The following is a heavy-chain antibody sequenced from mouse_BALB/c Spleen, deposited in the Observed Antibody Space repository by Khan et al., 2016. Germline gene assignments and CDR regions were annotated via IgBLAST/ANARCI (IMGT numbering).Heavy chain of an antibody. Sequence: QVQLQQSGAELARPGASVKMSCKTSGYTFTSYTMHWVKQRPGQGLEWIGYINPSNNYIDYNQKFKDKATLTADKSSTTAYMQLSSLTSGDSAVYCCARRVSRITTGLAYWGQGTLVTVSA. D-gene: IGHD2-4*01. V-gene: IGHV1-4*01. CDR3: ARRVSRITTGLAY. J-gene: IGHJ3*01. CDR2: INPSNNYI. CDR1: GYTFTSYT.